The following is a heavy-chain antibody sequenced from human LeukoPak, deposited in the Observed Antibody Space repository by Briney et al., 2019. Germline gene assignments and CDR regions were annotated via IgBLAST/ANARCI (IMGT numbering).Heavy chain of an antibody. CDR3: ARDSGSYNAFDY. CDR2: IKEDGSEK. CDR1: GFLFSRYW. Sequence: GGSLRLSCAASGFLFSRYWMSWVRQAPGKGLEWVANIKEDGSEKYYVESMKGRFTISRDNVKNSLCLQINSLRAEDTAVYYCARDSGSYNAFDYWGQGTLVTVSS. J-gene: IGHJ4*02. V-gene: IGHV3-7*01. D-gene: IGHD1-26*01.